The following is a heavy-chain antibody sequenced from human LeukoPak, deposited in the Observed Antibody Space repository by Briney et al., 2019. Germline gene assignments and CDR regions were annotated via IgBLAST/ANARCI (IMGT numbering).Heavy chain of an antibody. CDR1: GGSISSSSYY. CDR2: IYYSGST. D-gene: IGHD2-2*01. J-gene: IGHJ4*02. CDR3: ARDLGVVPPGYFDY. V-gene: IGHV4-39*07. Sequence: NPSETLSLTCTVSGGSISSSSYYWGWIRQPPGKGLEWIGSIYYSGSTYYNPSLKSRVTISVDTSKNQFSLKLSSVTAADTAVYYCARDLGVVPPGYFDYWGQGTLVTVSS.